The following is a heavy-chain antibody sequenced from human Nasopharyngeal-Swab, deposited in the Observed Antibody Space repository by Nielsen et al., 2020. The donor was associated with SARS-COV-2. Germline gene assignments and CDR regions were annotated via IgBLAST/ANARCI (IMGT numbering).Heavy chain of an antibody. V-gene: IGHV1-69*13. Sequence: SVQVTCKASGGIFISYAISWVRQAPGQGLEWMGGIIPIFGTANYAQKFQGRVTITADESTSTAYMELSSLRSEDTAVYYCARPIVGPRFYAFDIWGQGTMVTVSS. J-gene: IGHJ3*02. D-gene: IGHD1-26*01. CDR1: GGIFISYA. CDR3: ARPIVGPRFYAFDI. CDR2: IIPIFGTA.